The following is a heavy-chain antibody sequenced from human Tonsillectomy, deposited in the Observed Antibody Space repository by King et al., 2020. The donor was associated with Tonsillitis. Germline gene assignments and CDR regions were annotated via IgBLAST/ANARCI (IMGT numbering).Heavy chain of an antibody. CDR3: ARTGEMAAAGTGDYYCMDV. D-gene: IGHD6-13*01. CDR2: INPNSGGT. V-gene: IGHV1-2*02. J-gene: IGHJ6*02. CDR1: GYTFTGYY. Sequence: VQLVESGAEVKKPGASVKVSCKASGYTFTGYYMHWVRQAPGQGLEWMGWINPNSGGTNFAQKFKGRVTMTRDTSISTAYMELSSLRSDDTAVYYCARTGEMAAAGTGDYYCMDVWGQGTTLTVSS.